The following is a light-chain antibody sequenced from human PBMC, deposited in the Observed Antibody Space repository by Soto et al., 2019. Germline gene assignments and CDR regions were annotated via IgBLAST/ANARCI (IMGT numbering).Light chain of an antibody. CDR2: AAS. Sequence: AIRRAESGSSLFASTRDRATITCRASKGIRSYLDWYPQTPGKAPKLLIYAASPLQSGVPSVFSCSGAGTDCTLTISCLQSEDFTTAYCQQYYSYTRTFGQGTKVDI. V-gene: IGKV1-8*01. J-gene: IGKJ1*01. CDR1: KGIRSY. CDR3: QQYYSYTRT.